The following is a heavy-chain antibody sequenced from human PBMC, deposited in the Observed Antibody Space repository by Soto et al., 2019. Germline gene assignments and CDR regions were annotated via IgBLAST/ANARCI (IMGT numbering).Heavy chain of an antibody. D-gene: IGHD1-1*01. CDR3: ARDRSTHDY. V-gene: IGHV1-18*01. Sequence: QGQLVQSGVEVKKPGASVKVSCKASGYTFTDYGISWVRQAPGQGLEWMGWISAYNGNTNYAQKLQDRVTMTTDTSTSTAYMELRSLRSEETAVYYCARDRSTHDYWGQGTLIAVSS. CDR1: GYTFTDYG. J-gene: IGHJ4*02. CDR2: ISAYNGNT.